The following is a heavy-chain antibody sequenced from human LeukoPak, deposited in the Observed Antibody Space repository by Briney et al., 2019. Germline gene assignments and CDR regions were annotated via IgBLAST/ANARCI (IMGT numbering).Heavy chain of an antibody. V-gene: IGHV1-8*01. CDR1: GYTFTSYD. Sequence: ASVKVSCKASGYTFTSYDINWVRQATGQGLEWMGWMNPNSGNTGYAQKFQGRVTMTRNTSISTAYMELSSLRSEDTAVYYCARGLKRYGSGSYYFDYWGQGTLVTVSS. CDR2: MNPNSGNT. CDR3: ARGLKRYGSGSYYFDY. D-gene: IGHD3-10*01. J-gene: IGHJ4*02.